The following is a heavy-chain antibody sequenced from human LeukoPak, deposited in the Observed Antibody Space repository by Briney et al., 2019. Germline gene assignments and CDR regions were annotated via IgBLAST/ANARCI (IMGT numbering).Heavy chain of an antibody. D-gene: IGHD4/OR15-4a*01. CDR3: ARDQGLTAPPPYGLDV. CDR1: AGTFSRSA. J-gene: IGHJ6*02. Sequence: SSVQLTYKTSAGTFSRSAITWVRQPTGQGLEWMGRTIPVLNITSYAQKFQGRVTITAHTSTSTVYMELSSLRSEETAVYYCARDQGLTAPPPYGLDVWGQGTTVIVSS. CDR2: TIPVLNIT. V-gene: IGHV1-69*04.